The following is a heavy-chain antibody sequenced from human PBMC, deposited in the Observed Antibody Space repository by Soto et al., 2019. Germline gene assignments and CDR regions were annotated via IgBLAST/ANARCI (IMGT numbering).Heavy chain of an antibody. CDR2: ISSSSSTI. J-gene: IGHJ4*01. CDR3: ARGGTIAVTTIGDY. V-gene: IGHV3-48*02. D-gene: IGHD5-12*01. Sequence: DVQLVESGGGLVQPGGSLRLSCAASGFTFRSYNMNWVRQAPGKGLDWLSYISSSSSTIYYAESVKGRFTISRDNAKNSLYLQINRLRDDDTAMYYCARGGTIAVTTIGDYWGQGTLVTVSS. CDR1: GFTFRSYN.